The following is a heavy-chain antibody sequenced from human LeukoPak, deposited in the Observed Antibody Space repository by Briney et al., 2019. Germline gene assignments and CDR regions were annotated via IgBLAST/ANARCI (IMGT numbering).Heavy chain of an antibody. CDR3: ARLGDRNSGYSHGYPVGY. CDR1: GGSISSSSYS. CDR2: IYYSGST. V-gene: IGHV4-39*01. J-gene: IGHJ4*02. D-gene: IGHD5-18*01. Sequence: SETLSLTCTVSGGSISSSSYSWGWIRQPPGKGLEWVGRIYYSGSTYYNPSLKSRVTISVDTSKNQFSLKLSSVTAADTAVYYCARLGDRNSGYSHGYPVGYWGQGTLVTVSS.